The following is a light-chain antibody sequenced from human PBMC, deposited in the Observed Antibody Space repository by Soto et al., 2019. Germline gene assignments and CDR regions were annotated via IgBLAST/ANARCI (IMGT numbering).Light chain of an antibody. J-gene: IGKJ1*01. CDR1: QGISSY. CDR3: QQHSSYPPWT. V-gene: IGKV1-9*01. Sequence: DIRLTQSPSFLSASQGDRVTITCRASQGISSYLAWYQQKPGKAPKLLIYAASTLQSGVPSRFSGSGSGTEFTLTISSLQPEDFATYYCQQHSSYPPWTFGQGTKVDIK. CDR2: AAS.